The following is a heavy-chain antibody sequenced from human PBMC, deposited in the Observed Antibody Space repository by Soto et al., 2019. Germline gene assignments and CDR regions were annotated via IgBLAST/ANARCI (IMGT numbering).Heavy chain of an antibody. D-gene: IGHD3-3*01. CDR2: IYYSGST. J-gene: IGHJ3*02. CDR3: ARDQFFVVLRFLEWLLDPIHYDAFDI. Sequence: SETLSLTCTISGGSISSGGYYWSWIRQHPGKGLEWIGYIYYSGSTYYNPSLKSRVTISVDTSKNQFSLKLSSVTAADTAVYFCARDQFFVVLRFLEWLLDPIHYDAFDIWGQGTMVTVSS. V-gene: IGHV4-31*03. CDR1: GGSISSGGYY.